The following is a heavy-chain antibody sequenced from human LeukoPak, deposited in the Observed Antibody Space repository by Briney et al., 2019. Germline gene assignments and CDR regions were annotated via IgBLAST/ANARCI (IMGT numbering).Heavy chain of an antibody. Sequence: ASVKVSCKASGYTFSVSYIHWVLQAPGQGLEWLGRNNPNSGDTNYAQNFHGRVTMTRDASITTAYMELNSLTSDDTAGYFCARSAEHCNMGAWFTVYYMDVWGKGTTVTVSS. J-gene: IGHJ6*03. V-gene: IGHV1-2*06. CDR1: GYTFSVSY. CDR3: ARSAEHCNMGAWFTVYYMDV. D-gene: IGHD6-19*01. CDR2: NNPNSGDT.